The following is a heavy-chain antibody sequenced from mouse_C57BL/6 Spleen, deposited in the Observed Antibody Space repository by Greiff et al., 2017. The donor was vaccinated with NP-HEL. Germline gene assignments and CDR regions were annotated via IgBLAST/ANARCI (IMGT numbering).Heavy chain of an antibody. D-gene: IGHD1-1*01. J-gene: IGHJ4*01. CDR1: GFTFSDYY. CDR2: INYDGSST. Sequence: EVKVVESEGGLVQPGSSMKLSCTASGFTFSDYYMAWVRQVPEKGLEWVANINYDGSSTYYLDSLKSRFIISRDNAKNILYLQMSSLKSEDTATYYCARDRYYGSKDYAMDYWGQGTSVTVSS. V-gene: IGHV5-16*01. CDR3: ARDRYYGSKDYAMDY.